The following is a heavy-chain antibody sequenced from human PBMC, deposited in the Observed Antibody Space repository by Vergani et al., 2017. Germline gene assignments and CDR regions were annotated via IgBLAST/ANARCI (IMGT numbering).Heavy chain of an antibody. CDR1: GFSFNSYW. J-gene: IGHJ4*02. D-gene: IGHD3-3*01. CDR3: GKDHRESYTTYYSFWSGPEFDA. V-gene: IGHV3-74*03. Sequence: DVHLAESGGGFFQPGGSLRLSCSASGFSFNSYWMHWVRQVPGKGLLWVSRIKSDGSITAYADSVKGRFTISRDNAQNTLYLQMNSLRVEDTGVYFCGKDHRESYTTYYSFWSGPEFDARAQGTLVTVAA. CDR2: IKSDGSIT.